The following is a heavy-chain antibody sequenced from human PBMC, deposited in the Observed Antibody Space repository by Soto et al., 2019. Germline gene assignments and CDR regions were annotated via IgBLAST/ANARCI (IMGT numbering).Heavy chain of an antibody. D-gene: IGHD2-21*01. Sequence: QAHLVESGGGLVKPGGSLRLSCPTSGFPFSDYYMSWILQAPGKGLEWLSHISPKSTYRNYADSVKGRFTISRDNTKSSLFLQMNSLGVEDTAVYYCVRGGGGGLFEHWGQGVLVTVSS. CDR3: VRGGGGGLFEH. CDR1: GFPFSDYY. V-gene: IGHV3-11*06. J-gene: IGHJ4*02. CDR2: ISPKSTYR.